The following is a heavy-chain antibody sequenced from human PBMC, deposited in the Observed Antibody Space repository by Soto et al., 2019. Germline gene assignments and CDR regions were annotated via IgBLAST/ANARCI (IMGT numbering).Heavy chain of an antibody. CDR3: ARDFATHCSGSTCYPYAY. D-gene: IGHD2-15*01. CDR2: IKHDGSET. CDR1: GSTFNTFW. Sequence: GGSLRLSCAASGSTFNTFWMIWVRQSPGKGLEWVANIKHDGSETYYVDSVKGRFTISRDNAKNSLFLQMNTLRTEDTAVYYCARDFATHCSGSTCYPYAYWGQGALVTVSS. J-gene: IGHJ4*02. V-gene: IGHV3-7*03.